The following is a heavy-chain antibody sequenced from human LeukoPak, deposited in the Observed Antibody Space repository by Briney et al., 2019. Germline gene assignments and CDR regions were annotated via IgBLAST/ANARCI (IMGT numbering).Heavy chain of an antibody. Sequence: SETLSLTCTVSGGSISTYYWSWIRQPPGKRLEWIGYIYSSGSTNYNPSLKSRVTISIDTSKNQFSLKLSSVTAADTAVYYCARAGVNYYGSGSYYFNWFDPWGQGTLVTVSS. CDR3: ARAGVNYYGSGSYYFNWFDP. D-gene: IGHD3-10*01. CDR2: IYSSGST. J-gene: IGHJ5*02. V-gene: IGHV4-59*12. CDR1: GGSISTYY.